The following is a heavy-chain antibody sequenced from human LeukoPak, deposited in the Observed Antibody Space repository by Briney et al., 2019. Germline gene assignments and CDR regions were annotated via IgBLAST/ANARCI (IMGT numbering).Heavy chain of an antibody. J-gene: IGHJ4*02. D-gene: IGHD5-18*01. Sequence: ASVKVSCKASGYTFTGYYMHWVRQAPGQGLEWVGRINPNSGGTNYAQKFQGRVTMTRDTSISTAYMELSRLRSDDTAVYYCARTGGYSYGYDDWGQGTLVTVSS. CDR1: GYTFTGYY. V-gene: IGHV1-2*06. CDR3: ARTGGYSYGYDD. CDR2: INPNSGGT.